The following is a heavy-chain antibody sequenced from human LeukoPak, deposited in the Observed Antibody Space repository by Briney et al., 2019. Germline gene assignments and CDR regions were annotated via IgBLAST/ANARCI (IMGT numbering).Heavy chain of an antibody. J-gene: IGHJ4*02. CDR2: ISGSGGST. D-gene: IGHD1-26*01. V-gene: IGHV3-23*01. CDR3: AKDREWESFDY. Sequence: GGSXRXSCAASGFTFSSYAMSWVRQAPGKGLEWVSAISGSGGSTYYADSVKGRFTISRDNSKNTLYLQMNSLRAEDTAVYYCAKDREWESFDYWGQGTLVTVSS. CDR1: GFTFSSYA.